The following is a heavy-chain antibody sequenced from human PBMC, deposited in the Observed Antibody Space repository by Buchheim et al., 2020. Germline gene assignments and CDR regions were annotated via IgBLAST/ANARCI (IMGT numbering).Heavy chain of an antibody. CDR2: FYTSGGI. Sequence: QVQLQESGPGLVKPSQTLSLTCTVSGASISSGSYYWNWVRQPAGKGLEWIGRFYTSGGINYNPSLKSRVTISADRAKNQLSLKLTSVTAADTAVYYCARSGTWFSGYNWEVAGDYFDPWGQGTL. D-gene: IGHD5-12*01. V-gene: IGHV4-61*02. J-gene: IGHJ5*02. CDR3: ARSGTWFSGYNWEVAGDYFDP. CDR1: GASISSGSYY.